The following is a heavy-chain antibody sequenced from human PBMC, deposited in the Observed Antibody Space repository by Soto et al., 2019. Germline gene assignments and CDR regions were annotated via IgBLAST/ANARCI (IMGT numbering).Heavy chain of an antibody. D-gene: IGHD3-9*01. J-gene: IGHJ4*02. V-gene: IGHV3-23*01. CDR1: GFTFSSYA. CDR2: ISGSGGST. Sequence: LRLSCAASGFTFSSYAMSWVRQAPGKGLEWVSAISGSGGSTYYADSVKGRFTISRDNSKNTLYLQMNSLRAEDTAVYYCAKAPYILTGSSYLDYWGQGTLVTVSS. CDR3: AKAPYILTGSSYLDY.